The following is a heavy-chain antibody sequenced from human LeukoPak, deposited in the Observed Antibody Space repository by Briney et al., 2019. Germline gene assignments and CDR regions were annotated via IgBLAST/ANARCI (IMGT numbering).Heavy chain of an antibody. J-gene: IGHJ6*02. D-gene: IGHD2-2*01. Sequence: ASVKVSCKASGYTFTGYYMHWVRQAPGQGLEWMGWINPNSGGTNYAQKFQGRVTMTRDTSISTAYMELSRLRSDDTAVYYCARVQAVWSTSCYCYYYYGMDVWGQGTTVTVSS. CDR1: GYTFTGYY. CDR3: ARVQAVWSTSCYCYYYYGMDV. CDR2: INPNSGGT. V-gene: IGHV1-2*02.